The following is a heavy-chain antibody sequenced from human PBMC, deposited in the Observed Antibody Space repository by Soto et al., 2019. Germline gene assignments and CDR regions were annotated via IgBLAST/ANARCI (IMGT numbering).Heavy chain of an antibody. V-gene: IGHV3-21*01. CDR3: ARDRSCSGGSCYSFYYYYGMDV. CDR1: GFTFSSYS. J-gene: IGHJ6*02. Sequence: PGGSLRLSCAASGFTFSSYSMNWVRQAPGKGLEWVSSISSSSSYIYYADSVKGRFTISRDNAKNSLYLQMNSLRAEDTAVYYCARDRSCSGGSCYSFYYYYGMDVWGQGTTVTVSS. CDR2: ISSSSSYI. D-gene: IGHD2-15*01.